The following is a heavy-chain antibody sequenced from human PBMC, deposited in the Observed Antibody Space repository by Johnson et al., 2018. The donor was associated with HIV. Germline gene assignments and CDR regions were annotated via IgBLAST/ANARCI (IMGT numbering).Heavy chain of an antibody. Sequence: VQLVESGGGLVKPGGSLRLSCAASGFTFSDYAMHWVRQAPGKGLEFVSAISSNGGSTYYANSVKGSFTISRDNSKNTLYLQMGSLRAEDMAVYYCARDSEDSSGFGAFDIWGQGTVVTVSS. CDR3: ARDSEDSSGFGAFDI. CDR1: GFTFSDYA. D-gene: IGHD6-19*01. J-gene: IGHJ3*02. V-gene: IGHV3-64*01. CDR2: ISSNGGST.